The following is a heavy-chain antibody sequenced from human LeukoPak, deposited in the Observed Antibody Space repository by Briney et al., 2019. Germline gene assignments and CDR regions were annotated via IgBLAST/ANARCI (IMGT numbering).Heavy chain of an antibody. CDR1: GFTFSSYE. V-gene: IGHV3-21*01. CDR3: ARATDGDYVFDY. CDR2: ISSSSSYI. D-gene: IGHD4-17*01. Sequence: GGSLRLSCAASGFTFSSYEMNWVRQAPGKGLEWVSSISSSSSYIYYADSVKGRFTISRDNAKNSLYLQMNSLRAEDTAVYYCARATDGDYVFDYWGQGTLVTVSS. J-gene: IGHJ4*02.